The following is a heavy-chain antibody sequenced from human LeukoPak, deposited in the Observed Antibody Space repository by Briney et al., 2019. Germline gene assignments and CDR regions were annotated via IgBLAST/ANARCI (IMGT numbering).Heavy chain of an antibody. CDR2: IYYSGST. V-gene: IGHV4-39*01. CDR1: GGSISSRSYY. Sequence: SDTLSLTCTVSGGSISSRSYYWGWIRQPPGKGLEWIGTIYYSGSTYYNPSLKSRVTMSVDTSKNQFSLKLTSVTAADTALYYCARRKDCGGDCYIFDIWGQGTMVTVSS. J-gene: IGHJ3*02. CDR3: ARRKDCGGDCYIFDI. D-gene: IGHD2-21*02.